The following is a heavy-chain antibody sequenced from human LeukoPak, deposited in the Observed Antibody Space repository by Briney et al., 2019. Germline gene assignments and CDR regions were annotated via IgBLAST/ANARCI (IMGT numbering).Heavy chain of an antibody. CDR1: GFTFDDYA. Sequence: PGRSLTLSCAASGFTFDDYAMHWVRQAPGKGLEWVAVMSFDGTHIYYADSVKGRFTISRDNSKNTLYLQMNSLRAEDTAVYYCARCSGYGMDVWGQGTTVTVSS. V-gene: IGHV3-30-3*01. D-gene: IGHD3-10*02. CDR2: MSFDGTHI. CDR3: ARCSGYGMDV. J-gene: IGHJ6*02.